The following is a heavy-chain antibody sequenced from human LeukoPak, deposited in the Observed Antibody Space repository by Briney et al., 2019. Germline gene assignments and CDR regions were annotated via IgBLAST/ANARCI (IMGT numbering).Heavy chain of an antibody. D-gene: IGHD6-13*01. V-gene: IGHV3-66*01. J-gene: IGHJ3*02. CDR1: GFMFSTYW. CDR3: ARVGSSWYVNI. Sequence: GGSLRLSCAASGFMFSTYWMSWVRQGPGKGLEWVSFLYTGGTTYYADSVKGRFTISRDNSKNTLYLQMNSLRAEDTAVYYCARVGSSWYVNIWGQGTMVTVSS. CDR2: LYTGGTT.